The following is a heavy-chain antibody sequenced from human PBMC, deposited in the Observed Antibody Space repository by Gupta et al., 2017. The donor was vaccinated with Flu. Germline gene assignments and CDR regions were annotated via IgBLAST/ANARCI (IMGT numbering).Heavy chain of an antibody. D-gene: IGHD3-10*01. CDR1: GGSFSGYY. Sequence: QVQLQQWGAGLLKPSETLSLTCAFYGGSFSGYYWSWIRQPPGKGQEWIGEINHSGSTNYNPCLKSRVTISVDTSKNQFSLKLSSVTAADTAVYDGARIDLYYYGSGNPPSSIERFDPWGQGTLVTVSS. CDR2: INHSGST. J-gene: IGHJ5*02. CDR3: ARIDLYYYGSGNPPSSIERFDP. V-gene: IGHV4-34*01.